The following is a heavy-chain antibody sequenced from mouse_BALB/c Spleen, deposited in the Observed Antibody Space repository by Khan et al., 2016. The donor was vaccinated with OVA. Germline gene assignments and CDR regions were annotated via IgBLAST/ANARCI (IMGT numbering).Heavy chain of an antibody. J-gene: IGHJ3*02. CDR1: GYKFSNYW. V-gene: IGHV1-9*01. CDR2: ILPGSGST. D-gene: IGHD2-10*01. CDR3: ARSYYGY. Sequence: QVRLQQSGTELMKPGASVKISCKASGYKFSNYWIEWVKQRPGHGLEWIGEILPGSGSTKYNDKFKGKATFTADTSSNTAYMQLSSLTSEDSAVYYCARSYYGYCAQGTLVTVSA.